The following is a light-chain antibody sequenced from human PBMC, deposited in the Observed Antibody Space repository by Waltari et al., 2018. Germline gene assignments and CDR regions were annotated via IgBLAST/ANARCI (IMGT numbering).Light chain of an antibody. CDR2: EVS. J-gene: IGLJ2*01. CDR3: ASFAGSNTL. Sequence: QSALTQPPSASGSPGQSVTISCTGTSTDIGVYNYVSWYQQHPGKAPKLLIYEVSERPSGGPDRFSGSKSGITASRTVFGLQTEDEADYDCASFAGSNTLFGGGTKLTVL. V-gene: IGLV2-8*01. CDR1: STDIGVYNY.